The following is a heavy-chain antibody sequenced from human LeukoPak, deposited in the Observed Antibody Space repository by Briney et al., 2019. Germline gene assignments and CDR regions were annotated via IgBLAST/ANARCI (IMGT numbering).Heavy chain of an antibody. V-gene: IGHV3-48*02. CDR3: ARGLMAAIDY. Sequence: PGGSLRLSCAASGFTFSSYSMNWVRQAPGKGLEWVSYISSGSSTIYNADSVKGRFTISRDNANKSLYLQMNSLRDVDTAVYYCARGLMAAIDYWGQGTLVTVSS. D-gene: IGHD5-24*01. CDR1: GFTFSSYS. J-gene: IGHJ4*02. CDR2: ISSGSSTI.